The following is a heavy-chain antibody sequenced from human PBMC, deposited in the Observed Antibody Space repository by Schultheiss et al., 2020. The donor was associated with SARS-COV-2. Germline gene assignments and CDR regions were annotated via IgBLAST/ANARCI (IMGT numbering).Heavy chain of an antibody. V-gene: IGHV3-33*06. J-gene: IGHJ3*02. CDR2: IWYDGSNK. Sequence: GGSLRLSCAASGFTFSSYGMHWVRQAPGKGLEWVAVIWYDGSNKYYADSVKGRFTISRDNSKNTLYLQMNSLRAEDTAVYYCAKDRAVAGFELDAFDIWGQGTMVTVSS. CDR3: AKDRAVAGFELDAFDI. CDR1: GFTFSSYG. D-gene: IGHD6-19*01.